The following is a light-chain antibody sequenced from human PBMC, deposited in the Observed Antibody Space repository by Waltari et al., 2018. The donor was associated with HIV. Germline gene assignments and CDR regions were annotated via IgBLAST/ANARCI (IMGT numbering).Light chain of an antibody. Sequence: EIVLTQSPGTLSFSPGARAPLSCRASQSVSSNSLAWYQQKPGQAPRLLIYGASSRATDIPDRFSGSGSATDFTLTITRLEPEDFAVYHCQQYGRSPITFGQGTRLEIK. CDR1: QSVSSNS. J-gene: IGKJ5*01. CDR3: QQYGRSPIT. CDR2: GAS. V-gene: IGKV3-20*01.